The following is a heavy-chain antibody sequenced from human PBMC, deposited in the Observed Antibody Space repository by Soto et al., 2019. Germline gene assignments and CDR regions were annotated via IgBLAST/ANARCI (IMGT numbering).Heavy chain of an antibody. CDR3: AKGRGEMNWANYYGLDV. J-gene: IGHJ6*02. CDR2: ITYEGSQV. D-gene: IGHD7-27*01. V-gene: IGHV3-30*18. CDR1: GFTFPRFG. Sequence: GGSLRLSCAASGFTFPRFGMQWVRQAPGKGLEWVALITYEGSQVYYADAVKGRFTISRDNGDNTLSLQMDNLRTEDTATYFCAKGRGEMNWANYYGLDVWGQGTTVTVSS.